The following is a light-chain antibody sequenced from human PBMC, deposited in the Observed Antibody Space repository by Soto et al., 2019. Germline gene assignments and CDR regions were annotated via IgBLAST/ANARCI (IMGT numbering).Light chain of an antibody. Sequence: QSVLTQPASVSGSPGQSITISCTGSSVDVGDYNSVSWYQQHPGKAPKVMIYHVTIRASGVSNRFSGSKSGNTASLTISGLQAEDEADYYCSSYSHSPPSYVFATGTKVTVL. V-gene: IGLV2-14*03. CDR1: SVDVGDYNS. J-gene: IGLJ1*01. CDR3: SSYSHSPPSYV. CDR2: HVT.